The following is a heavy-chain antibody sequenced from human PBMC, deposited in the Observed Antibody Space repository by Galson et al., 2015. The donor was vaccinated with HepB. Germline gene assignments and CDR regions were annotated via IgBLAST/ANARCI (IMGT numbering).Heavy chain of an antibody. CDR1: GFTFSDAW. J-gene: IGHJ4*02. CDR2: IRPKSVGGTT. D-gene: IGHD2-15*01. V-gene: IGHV3-15*07. CDR3: IARAVAI. Sequence: SLRLSCAPSGFTFSDAWMTWVRQAPGKGLEWVGRIRPKSVGGTTEYAAPMKGRFTISRDDSRNTVYLQMNSLRAEDTAVYYCIARAVAIRGQGTLVTVSS.